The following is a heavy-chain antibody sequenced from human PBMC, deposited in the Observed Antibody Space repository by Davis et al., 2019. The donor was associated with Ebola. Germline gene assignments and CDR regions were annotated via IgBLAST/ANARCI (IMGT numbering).Heavy chain of an antibody. CDR2: ISSSGAVR. CDR3: ARDRSTYYDFWSGSISGDYFDY. V-gene: IGHV3-21*01. J-gene: IGHJ4*02. CDR1: GFTFISYS. D-gene: IGHD3-3*01. Sequence: GESLKISCAVSGFTFISYSMNWVRQAPGKGLEWVSSISSSGAVRYYADSVKGRFTISRDNAKNSLYLQMNSLRAEDTAVYYCARDRSTYYDFWSGSISGDYFDYWGQGTLVTVSS.